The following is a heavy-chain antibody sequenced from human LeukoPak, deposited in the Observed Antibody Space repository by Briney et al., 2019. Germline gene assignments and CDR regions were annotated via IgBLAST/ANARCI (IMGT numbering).Heavy chain of an antibody. CDR3: ARVYSYYDSSGHMVY. J-gene: IGHJ4*02. D-gene: IGHD3-22*01. V-gene: IGHV3-23*01. CDR2: ISGSGGST. CDR1: GFTFSSYG. Sequence: QPGGTLRLSCAASGFTFSSYGMSWVRQAPGKGLEWVSAISGSGGSTYYADSVKGRFTISRDNAKNSLYLQMNSLRAEDTAVYYCARVYSYYDSSGHMVYWGQGTLVTVSS.